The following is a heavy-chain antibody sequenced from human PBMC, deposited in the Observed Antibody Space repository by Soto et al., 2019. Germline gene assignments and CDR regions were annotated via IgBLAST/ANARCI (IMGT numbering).Heavy chain of an antibody. D-gene: IGHD1-26*01. J-gene: IGHJ6*02. CDR3: ARVSGSYYYGMDV. V-gene: IGHV4-4*02. CDR1: GGSISSSNW. Sequence: SETLSLTCAVSGGSISSSNWWSWVRQPPGKGLEWIGETYHSGSTNYNPSLKSRVTVSVDKSKNQFSLKLSSVTAADTAVYYCARVSGSYYYGMDVWGQGITVTVSS. CDR2: TYHSGST.